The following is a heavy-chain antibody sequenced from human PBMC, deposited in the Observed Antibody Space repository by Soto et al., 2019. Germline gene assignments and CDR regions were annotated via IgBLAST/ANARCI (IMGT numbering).Heavy chain of an antibody. CDR2: INHSGST. Sequence: ETLSLTCAVYGGSFSGYYRSWIRQPPGKGLEWIGEINHSGSTNYNPSLKSRVTISVDTSKNQFSLKLSSVTAADTAVYYCARGPRGRTVTSYYYYYGMDVWGQGTTVTVSS. CDR1: GGSFSGYY. CDR3: ARGPRGRTVTSYYYYYGMDV. D-gene: IGHD4-17*01. J-gene: IGHJ6*02. V-gene: IGHV4-34*01.